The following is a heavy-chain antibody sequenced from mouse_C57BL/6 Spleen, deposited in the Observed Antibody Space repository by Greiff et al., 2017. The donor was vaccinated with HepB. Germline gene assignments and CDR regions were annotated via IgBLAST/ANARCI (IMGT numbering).Heavy chain of an antibody. J-gene: IGHJ4*01. CDR3: ARLGTTAYAMDY. D-gene: IGHD1-2*01. V-gene: IGHV2-6*03. Sequence: QVQLKESGPGLVAPSQSLSITCTVSGFSLTSYGVHWVRQPPGKGLEWLVVIWSDGSTTYNSALKTRLSISKDNTKSQVFLKMNSLQTDDTAMYYCARLGTTAYAMDYWGQGTSVTVSS. CDR1: GFSLTSYG. CDR2: IWSDGST.